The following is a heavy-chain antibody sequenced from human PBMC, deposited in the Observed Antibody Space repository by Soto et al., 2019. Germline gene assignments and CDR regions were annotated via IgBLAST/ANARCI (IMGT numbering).Heavy chain of an antibody. CDR1: GGTFSSYT. J-gene: IGHJ6*02. D-gene: IGHD2-15*01. CDR2: IIPILGIA. V-gene: IGHV1-69*02. CDR3: ARVEGYCSGGSCQYYYYGMDV. Sequence: SVKVSCKASGGTFSSYTISWVRQAPGQGLEWMGRIIPILGIANYAQKFQGRVTITADKSTSTAYMELSSLRSEDTAVYYCARVEGYCSGGSCQYYYYGMDVWG.